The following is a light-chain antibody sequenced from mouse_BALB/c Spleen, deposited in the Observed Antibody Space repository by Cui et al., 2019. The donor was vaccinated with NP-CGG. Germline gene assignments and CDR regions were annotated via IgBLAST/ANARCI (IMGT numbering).Light chain of an antibody. CDR3: ALWYSNHWV. Sequence: QPVVTQDSALTTSPGETVTLTCRSSTGAVTTNNYANWVQEKPDHLFTGLIGGTNNRAPGVPARFSGSLIGDKAALTITGAQTEDEAIYFCALWYSNHWVFGGGTKLTVL. V-gene: IGLV1*01. CDR1: TGAVTTNNY. CDR2: GTN. J-gene: IGLJ1*01.